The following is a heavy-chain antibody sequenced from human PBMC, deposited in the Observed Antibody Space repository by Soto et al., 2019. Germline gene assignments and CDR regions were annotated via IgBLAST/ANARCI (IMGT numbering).Heavy chain of an antibody. D-gene: IGHD2-2*01. CDR1: GFTFSSYA. CDR2: ISGSGGST. V-gene: IGHV3-23*01. Sequence: GGSLRLSCAASGFTFSSYAMSWVRQAPGKGLEWVSAISGSGGSTYYADSVKGRFTISRDNSKNTLYLQMNSLRAEDTAVYYCAKDPRYCSSTSCYTYWGGYWGQGTLVTVSS. CDR3: AKDPRYCSSTSCYTYWGGY. J-gene: IGHJ4*02.